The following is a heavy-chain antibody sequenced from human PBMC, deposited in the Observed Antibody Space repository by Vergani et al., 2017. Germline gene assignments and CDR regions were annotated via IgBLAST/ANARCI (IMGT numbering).Heavy chain of an antibody. CDR2: MNPNSGNT. J-gene: IGHJ6*02. Sequence: QVQLVQSGAEVKKPGASVKVSCKASGYTFTSYDINWVRQATGQGLEWMGWMNPNSGNTGYAQKFQGRVTITRNTSISTAYMELSSLRSEDTAVYYCARAGYSSGWYAYYYGMDVWGQGTTVTVSS. V-gene: IGHV1-8*01. D-gene: IGHD6-13*01. CDR1: GYTFTSYD. CDR3: ARAGYSSGWYAYYYGMDV.